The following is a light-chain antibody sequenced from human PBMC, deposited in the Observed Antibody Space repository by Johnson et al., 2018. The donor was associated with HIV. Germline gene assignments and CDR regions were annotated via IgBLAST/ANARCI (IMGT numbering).Light chain of an antibody. CDR1: SSNIGNNY. CDR2: DNN. CDR3: GTWDSSVSAFSV. J-gene: IGLJ1*01. Sequence: QSVLTQPPSVSAAPGQKVTISCSGSSSNIGNNYVSWYQHLPGTAPKLLIYDNNKRPSGIPDRFSGSKSGTSATLGITGLQTGDEADYYCGTWDSSVSAFSVCGTGTKVTDL. V-gene: IGLV1-51*01.